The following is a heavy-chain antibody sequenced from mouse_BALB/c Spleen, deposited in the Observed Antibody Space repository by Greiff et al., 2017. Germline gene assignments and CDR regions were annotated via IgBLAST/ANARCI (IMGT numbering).Heavy chain of an antibody. V-gene: IGHV5-6-5*01. CDR2: ISSGGST. D-gene: IGHD1-1*01. CDR1: GFTFSSYA. J-gene: IGHJ2*01. CDR3: ARADYYGSSYSY. Sequence: DVMLVESGGGLVKPGGSLKLSCAASGFTFSSYAMSWVRQTPEKRLEWVASISSGGSTYYPDSVKGRFTISRDNARNILYLQMSSLRSEDTAMYYCARADYYGSSYSYWGQGTTLTVSS.